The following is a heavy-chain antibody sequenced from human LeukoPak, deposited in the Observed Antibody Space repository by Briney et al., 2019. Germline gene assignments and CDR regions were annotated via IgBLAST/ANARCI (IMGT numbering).Heavy chain of an antibody. CDR3: AHPSTPDYGGLDY. Sequence: GGSLRLSCAASGFTFRLYVTTWVRQAPGKGLEWVSAITGSGGSIYYADSVRGRFTISRDNSKNTLYLQMNSPRAEDTAVYYCAHPSTPDYGGLDYWGQGILVTVSS. J-gene: IGHJ4*02. D-gene: IGHD4-17*01. CDR1: GFTFRLYV. CDR2: ITGSGGSI. V-gene: IGHV3-23*01.